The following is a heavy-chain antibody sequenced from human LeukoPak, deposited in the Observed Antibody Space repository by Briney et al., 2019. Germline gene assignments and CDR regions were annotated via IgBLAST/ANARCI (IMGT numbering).Heavy chain of an antibody. CDR3: ARVKYSSGWYYFDY. D-gene: IGHD6-19*01. V-gene: IGHV3-33*01. Sequence: AGGSLRLSCAASGFTFSSYGMHWVRQAPGKGLEWVAVIWYDGSNKYYADSVKGRFTISRDNSKNTLYLQMNSLRAEDTAVYYCARVKYSSGWYYFDYWGQGTLVTVSS. CDR2: IWYDGSNK. J-gene: IGHJ4*02. CDR1: GFTFSSYG.